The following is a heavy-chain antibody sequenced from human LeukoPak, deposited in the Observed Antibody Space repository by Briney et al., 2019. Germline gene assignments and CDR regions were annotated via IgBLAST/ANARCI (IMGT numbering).Heavy chain of an antibody. J-gene: IGHJ4*02. V-gene: IGHV4-34*01. D-gene: IGHD2/OR15-2a*01. Sequence: PSETLSLTCAVYGGSFSGYYWSWIRQPPGKGLEWIGEINHSGSTNYNPSLKSRVTISVDTSKNQFSLKLSSETAADTAVYYCARGRFTFNDYWGQGTLVTVSS. CDR1: GGSFSGYY. CDR2: INHSGST. CDR3: ARGRFTFNDY.